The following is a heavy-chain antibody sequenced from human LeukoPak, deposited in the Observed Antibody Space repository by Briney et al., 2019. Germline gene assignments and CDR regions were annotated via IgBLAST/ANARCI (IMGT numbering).Heavy chain of an antibody. D-gene: IGHD3-3*01. CDR3: ATGRITVFGAIIPAVDS. Sequence: ASVKVSCKASGYTFTSYYMHWVRQAPGQGLEWMGIINPSGGSTSYAQKFQGRVTMTRDTSTSTVYMELSSLRSEDTAVYYCATGRITVFGAIIPAVDSWGQGTLIVVSS. V-gene: IGHV1-46*01. CDR2: INPSGGST. J-gene: IGHJ4*02. CDR1: GYTFTSYY.